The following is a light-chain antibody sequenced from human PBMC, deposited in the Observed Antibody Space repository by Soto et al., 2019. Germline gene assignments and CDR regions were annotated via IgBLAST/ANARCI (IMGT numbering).Light chain of an antibody. Sequence: EIVLTQSPGTLSLSPGERATLSCRASQDISSGFLAWYQQKPGQAPRLLIYGASRRANGIPDRFSGSGSGTDFTLTISRLVPEDFGVYYCQHYGDSPPWTFGQGTKVDIK. CDR1: QDISSGF. CDR2: GAS. V-gene: IGKV3-20*01. J-gene: IGKJ1*01. CDR3: QHYGDSPPWT.